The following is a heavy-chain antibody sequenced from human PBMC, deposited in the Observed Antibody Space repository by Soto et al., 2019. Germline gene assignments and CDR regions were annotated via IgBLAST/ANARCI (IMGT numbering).Heavy chain of an antibody. D-gene: IGHD4-17*01. Sequence: SETLSLTCTVSGVSVNSGSFYWTWIRQPPGKGLEWIGFVSYSGTTKYNASLKSRVTISVDTSRSQTSLKVSSVTAADTAVYYCARGATVTHSDYWGQGTLVTVSS. CDR2: VSYSGTT. J-gene: IGHJ4*02. CDR3: ARGATVTHSDY. V-gene: IGHV4-61*01. CDR1: GVSVNSGSFY.